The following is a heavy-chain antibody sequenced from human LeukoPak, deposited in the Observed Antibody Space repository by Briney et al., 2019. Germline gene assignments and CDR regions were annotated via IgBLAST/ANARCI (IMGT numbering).Heavy chain of an antibody. Sequence: PGGSLRLSCAASGFTFSRYWMSWVRQAPGKGLEWVANIKQDGSRIHYVDSVKGRFTISRDNAKNSLYLQMNSLRAEDTAVYYCARDPGIAAAGTVGYFDFWGQGTLVTVSS. V-gene: IGHV3-7*01. J-gene: IGHJ4*02. CDR1: GFTFSRYW. D-gene: IGHD6-13*01. CDR3: ARDPGIAAAGTVGYFDF. CDR2: IKQDGSRI.